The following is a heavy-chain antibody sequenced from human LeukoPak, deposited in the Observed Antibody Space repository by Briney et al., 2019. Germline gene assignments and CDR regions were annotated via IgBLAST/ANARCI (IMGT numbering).Heavy chain of an antibody. CDR1: GFTFSSYS. Sequence: GGSLRLSCAASGFTFSSYSMNWVRQAPGKGLEWVSSISSSSSYIYYADSVKGRFTISRDNAKNSLYLQMNSLRAEDTAVYYCARDKVYDYVWGSYRTYYFDYWGQGTLVTVSS. CDR2: ISSSSSYI. V-gene: IGHV3-21*01. J-gene: IGHJ4*02. D-gene: IGHD3-16*02. CDR3: ARDKVYDYVWGSYRTYYFDY.